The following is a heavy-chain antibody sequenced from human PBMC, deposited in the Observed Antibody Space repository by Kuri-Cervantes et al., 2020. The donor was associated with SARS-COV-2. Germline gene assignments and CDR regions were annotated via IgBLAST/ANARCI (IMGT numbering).Heavy chain of an antibody. J-gene: IGHJ4*02. CDR3: AKPPPGYGKRYGFDH. D-gene: IGHD3-9*01. Sequence: RGSLTLSCAPSGFTFTTFAMYWVRQAPGKGPEWVASIRRAGGGTYYADSVVGRFTSSADLSTNTLYLQMYSLRGEDTALYFCAKPPPGYGKRYGFDHWGQGTLVTVYS. CDR2: IRRAGGGT. V-gene: IGHV3-23*01. CDR1: GFTFTTFA.